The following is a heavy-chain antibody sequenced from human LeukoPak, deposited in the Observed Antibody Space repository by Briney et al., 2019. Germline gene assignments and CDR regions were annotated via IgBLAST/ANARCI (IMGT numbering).Heavy chain of an antibody. CDR3: ARVGDGYESGDWGMDV. CDR1: GFTFSAYW. J-gene: IGHJ6*02. D-gene: IGHD5-24*01. V-gene: IGHV3-7*03. CDR2: MKQDGSEK. Sequence: GGSLRLSCTASGFTFSAYWMSWVRQAPGKGLEWVANMKQDGSEKYYVDSVKGRFTISRDNAKNSLYLQMNSLRAEDTAVYYCARVGDGYESGDWGMDVWGQGTTVTVSS.